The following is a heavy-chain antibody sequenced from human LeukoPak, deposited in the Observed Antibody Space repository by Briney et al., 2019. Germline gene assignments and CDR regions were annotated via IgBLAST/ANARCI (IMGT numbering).Heavy chain of an antibody. J-gene: IGHJ4*02. CDR1: GFTFSSYS. CDR3: ARTADYYDSSGYYYDY. V-gene: IGHV3-21*01. CDR2: ISSSSSYI. Sequence: GGSLRLSCAASGFTFSSYSMNWVRQAPGKGLEWVSSISSSSSYIYYAGSVKGRFTISRDNAKNSLYLQMNSLRAEDTAVYYCARTADYYDSSGYYYDYWGQGTLATVSS. D-gene: IGHD3-22*01.